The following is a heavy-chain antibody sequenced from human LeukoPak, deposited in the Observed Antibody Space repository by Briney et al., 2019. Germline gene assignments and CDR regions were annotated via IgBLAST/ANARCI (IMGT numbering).Heavy chain of an antibody. V-gene: IGHV3-48*03. CDR2: ISGSGSTI. CDR1: GFTFSNHE. J-gene: IGHJ4*02. Sequence: GGSLRLSCSASGFTFSNHEMNWVRQAPGKGLEWVSYISGSGSTIYYADSVKGRFTISRDNAKNSLYLQMNSLRAEDTAVYYCARDDLYGTGAGGYWGQGTLVTVSS. D-gene: IGHD1-14*01. CDR3: ARDDLYGTGAGGY.